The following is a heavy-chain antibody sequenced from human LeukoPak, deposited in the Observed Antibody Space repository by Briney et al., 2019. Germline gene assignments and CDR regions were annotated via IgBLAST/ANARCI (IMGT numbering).Heavy chain of an antibody. Sequence: SETLSLTCSVSGGSISSTSYYWGWIRQPPGKGLEWIAKIYYGGSNYCNPSLKSRVTMSVDTSKNQFSLKLGSVTAADTAVYYCARQAAGFFDYWGQGTLVTVSS. CDR2: IYYGGSN. CDR1: GGSISSTSYY. V-gene: IGHV4-39*01. D-gene: IGHD6-25*01. CDR3: ARQAAGFFDY. J-gene: IGHJ4*02.